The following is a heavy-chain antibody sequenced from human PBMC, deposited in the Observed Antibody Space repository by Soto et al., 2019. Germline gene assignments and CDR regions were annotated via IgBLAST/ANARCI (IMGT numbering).Heavy chain of an antibody. J-gene: IGHJ6*02. D-gene: IGHD5-18*01. Sequence: SSETLSLTCTVSGAALSSGGYFYTWVRQPPGKGLEWLGYIYYSGSTNYNPSLKSRVTISVDTSKNQFSLKLSSVTAADAAVYYCARDPSLSMRQSKYSYGYYYYGMDVWGQGTTVTVSS. CDR1: GAALSSGGYF. CDR2: IYYSGST. V-gene: IGHV4-61*08. CDR3: ARDPSLSMRQSKYSYGYYYYGMDV.